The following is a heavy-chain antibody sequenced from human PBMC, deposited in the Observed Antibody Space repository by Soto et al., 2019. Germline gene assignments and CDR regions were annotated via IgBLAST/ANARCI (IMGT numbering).Heavy chain of an antibody. Sequence: ASVKVSCKTSGYTFTSYGISWVRQAPGQGLEWMGWISAYNGNTNYAQKLQGRVTMTTDTSTSTAYMELRSLRSDDTAVYYCARDGIVLMVYVDAFDIWGQGTMVTVSS. J-gene: IGHJ3*02. V-gene: IGHV1-18*04. CDR3: ARDGIVLMVYVDAFDI. D-gene: IGHD2-8*01. CDR2: ISAYNGNT. CDR1: GYTFTSYG.